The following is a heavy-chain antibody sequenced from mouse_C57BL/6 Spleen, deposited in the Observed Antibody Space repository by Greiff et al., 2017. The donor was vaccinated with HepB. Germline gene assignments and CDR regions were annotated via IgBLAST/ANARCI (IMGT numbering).Heavy chain of an antibody. V-gene: IGHV14-2*01. CDR1: GFNIKDYY. CDR3: ARAEGYDGFAY. CDR2: IDPEDGET. D-gene: IGHD2-2*01. J-gene: IGHJ3*01. Sequence: VQLQQSGAELVKPGASVKLSCTASGFNIKDYYMHWVKQRTEQGLEWIGRIDPEDGETKCAPKFQGKATITADTSSNTAYLQLSSLTSEDTAVYYCARAEGYDGFAYWGQGTLVTVSA.